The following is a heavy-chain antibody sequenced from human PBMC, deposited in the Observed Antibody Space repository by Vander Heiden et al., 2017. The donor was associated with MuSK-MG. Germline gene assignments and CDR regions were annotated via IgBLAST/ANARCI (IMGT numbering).Heavy chain of an antibody. CDR1: GGTFSSYA. CDR3: ARSKHCSRTSCYYDFDY. D-gene: IGHD2-2*01. J-gene: IGHJ4*02. Sequence: QVQLVQSGAEVKKPGSSVKVSCKASGGTFSSYAISWVRQAPGQGLEWMGGIIPILGIANYAQKFQGRVTITADKSTSTAYMELSSLRSEDTAVYYCARSKHCSRTSCYYDFDYWGQGNLVTVSS. CDR2: IIPILGIA. V-gene: IGHV1-69*10.